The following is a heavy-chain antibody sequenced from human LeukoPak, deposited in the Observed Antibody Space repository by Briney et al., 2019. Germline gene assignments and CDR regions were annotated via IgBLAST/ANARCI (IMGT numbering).Heavy chain of an antibody. CDR1: GFPFSGYG. Sequence: GGSLRLSCTASGFPFSGYGMHWVRQAPGKGPEWVAAISSDGSKKDYADSVKGRFSISRDKSKNTLYLQMNSLRPEDTAVYCCATEYDNLDDYFDYWGQGTLVIVSS. CDR2: ISSDGSKK. J-gene: IGHJ4*02. V-gene: IGHV3-30*03. CDR3: ATEYDNLDDYFDY. D-gene: IGHD1-1*01.